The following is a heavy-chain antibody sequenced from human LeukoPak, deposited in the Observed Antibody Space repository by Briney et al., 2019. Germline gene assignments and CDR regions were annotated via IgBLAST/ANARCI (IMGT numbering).Heavy chain of an antibody. CDR1: GFTFSKAW. J-gene: IGHJ4*02. D-gene: IGHD3-10*01. Sequence: GGSLRLSCAASGFTFSKAWMIWVRQAPGKGLEWVARIKTKPEGGTTDYAAPAKGRFTISRDDSKNTVYLQMNSLKSEDTAVYYCTTDPRDWGQGTLVTVSS. V-gene: IGHV3-15*01. CDR3: TTDPRD. CDR2: IKTKPEGGTT.